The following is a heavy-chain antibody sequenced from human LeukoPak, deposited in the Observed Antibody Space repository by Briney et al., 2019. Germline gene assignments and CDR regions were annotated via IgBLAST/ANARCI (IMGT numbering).Heavy chain of an antibody. Sequence: QTGGSLRLSCAASGFTFSSYAMSWVRQAPGKGLEWVSAISGSVGSTYYADSVKGRFTISRDNSKNTLYLQMNSLRAEDTAVYYCAKDLYSSGWYYYWGQGTLVTVSS. CDR2: ISGSVGST. CDR1: GFTFSSYA. J-gene: IGHJ4*02. D-gene: IGHD6-19*01. V-gene: IGHV3-23*01. CDR3: AKDLYSSGWYYY.